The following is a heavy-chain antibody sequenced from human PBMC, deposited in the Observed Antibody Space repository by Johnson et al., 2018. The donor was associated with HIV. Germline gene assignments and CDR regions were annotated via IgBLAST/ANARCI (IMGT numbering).Heavy chain of an antibody. CDR2: IYSGGST. D-gene: IGHD6-13*01. CDR3: ARDRLGYSSSWGGVDAFDI. Sequence: VQLVESGGGLVQPGGSLRLSCAASGFTVSSNYMSWVRQAPGKGLEWVSVIYSGGSTYYADSVKGRFTISRDNSKNTRYLQMNSLRAEDTAVYYCARDRLGYSSSWGGVDAFDIWGQGTMVTVSS. V-gene: IGHV3-66*01. J-gene: IGHJ3*02. CDR1: GFTVSSNY.